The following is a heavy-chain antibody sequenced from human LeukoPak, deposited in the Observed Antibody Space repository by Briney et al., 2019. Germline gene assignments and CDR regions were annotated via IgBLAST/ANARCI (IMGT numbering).Heavy chain of an antibody. CDR1: GGTFSSYA. D-gene: IGHD3-16*02. Sequence: GASVKVSCKASGGTFSSYAISWVRQAPGQGLEWMGGIIPIFGTANYAQKFQGRVTITADESTSTAYMELSSLRSEDTAVYYCARERHDYVWGSYRYSFDYWGQGTLVTVSS. CDR2: IIPIFGTA. CDR3: ARERHDYVWGSYRYSFDY. V-gene: IGHV1-69*13. J-gene: IGHJ4*02.